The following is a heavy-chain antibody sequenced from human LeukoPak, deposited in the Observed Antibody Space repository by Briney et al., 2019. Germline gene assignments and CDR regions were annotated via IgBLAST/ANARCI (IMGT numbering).Heavy chain of an antibody. CDR3: ARGQSNYYDSSGYYYVENWFDP. CDR2: INPSGGST. V-gene: IGHV1-46*01. Sequence: ASVKASCKASGYTFTSYYMLWVRQAPGHGLEWMGIINPSGGSTSYAQIFQVRVTMTRDTSTSTVYMELSSLRSEDTAVYYCARGQSNYYDSSGYYYVENWFDPWGQGTLVTVSS. J-gene: IGHJ5*02. D-gene: IGHD3-22*01. CDR1: GYTFTSYY.